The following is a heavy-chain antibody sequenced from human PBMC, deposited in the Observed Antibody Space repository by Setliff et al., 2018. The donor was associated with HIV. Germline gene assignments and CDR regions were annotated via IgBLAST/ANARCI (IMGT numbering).Heavy chain of an antibody. J-gene: IGHJ3*01. D-gene: IGHD2-8*01. Sequence: ASVKVSCKASGYTFTTFGISWVRQAPGQGLEWMGWISGYNGRTHYAQKFQGRVTLTRDTSISTAYMELSSLRSDDTAVYFCASKVYCTYGVCLDAFDVWGQGTMVTVSS. V-gene: IGHV1-18*01. CDR3: ASKVYCTYGVCLDAFDV. CDR1: GYTFTTFG. CDR2: ISGYNGRT.